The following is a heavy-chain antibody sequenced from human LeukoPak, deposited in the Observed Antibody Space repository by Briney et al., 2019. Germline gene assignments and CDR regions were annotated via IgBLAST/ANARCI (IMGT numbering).Heavy chain of an antibody. J-gene: IGHJ6*02. CDR2: IDPNSGAA. CDR1: GYTFTAYY. Sequence: GASVKVSCKTSGYTFTAYYLNWVRQAPGQGLEYMGRIDPNSGAATYARKFQGRVTMTRDTSINTGYMEVTSLRSDDTAVYYCARDRGGGRPGWYNGMDVWGQGTTVTVSS. V-gene: IGHV1-2*02. D-gene: IGHD1-26*01. CDR3: ARDRGGGRPGWYNGMDV.